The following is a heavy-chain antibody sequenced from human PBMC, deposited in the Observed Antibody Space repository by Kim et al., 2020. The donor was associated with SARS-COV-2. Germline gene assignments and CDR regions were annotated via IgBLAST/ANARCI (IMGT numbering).Heavy chain of an antibody. Sequence: SETLSLTCGVYGEAFNNFYWSWIRQSPGKGLEWIGEINHDGRPNYNPSLKSRVTIAIDTSKKQFSLNLTSVTDADTALYYCARKTRYVSSQRWFDPWGQG. CDR3: ARKTRYVSSQRWFDP. CDR1: GEAFNNFY. D-gene: IGHD6-6*01. CDR2: INHDGRP. V-gene: IGHV4-34*01. J-gene: IGHJ5*02.